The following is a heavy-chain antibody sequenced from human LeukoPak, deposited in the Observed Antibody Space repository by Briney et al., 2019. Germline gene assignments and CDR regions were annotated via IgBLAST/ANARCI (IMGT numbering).Heavy chain of an antibody. CDR3: GSGGSGSGYLYYFDY. V-gene: IGHV1-2*06. CDR2: INSNSGAT. CDR1: GYSFSDYA. Sequence: ASVKVSCKASGYSFSDYAVHWVRQAPGQGLEWMGRINSNSGATSYAQNFQGRVTMTRDTSISTAYMELSGLTSDDTAVYYCGSGGSGSGYLYYFDYWGQGTLVSVSS. D-gene: IGHD3-10*01. J-gene: IGHJ4*02.